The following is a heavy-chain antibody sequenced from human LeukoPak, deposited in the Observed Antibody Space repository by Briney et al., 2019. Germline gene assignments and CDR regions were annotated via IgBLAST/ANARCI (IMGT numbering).Heavy chain of an antibody. Sequence: GGSLRLSCEASGYTFKGYGLTWVRQAPGKGLEWVSGISGSGGSGGRTYYADSVRGRFTISRDNSKNTLNLQMNNLRSEDTAVYFCAKGGVRTFRYYMDVWGKGTTVTISS. J-gene: IGHJ6*03. CDR3: AKGGVRTFRYYMDV. CDR2: ISGSGGSGGRT. V-gene: IGHV3-23*01. CDR1: GYTFKGYG. D-gene: IGHD3-10*01.